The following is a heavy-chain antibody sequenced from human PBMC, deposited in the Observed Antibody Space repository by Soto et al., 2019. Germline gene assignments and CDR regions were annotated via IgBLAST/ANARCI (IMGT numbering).Heavy chain of an antibody. CDR2: IYSGGST. CDR1: GFTVSSNY. Sequence: EVQLVESGGGLVQPGGSLRLSCAASGFTVSSNYMSWVRQAPGKGLEWVSVIYSGGSTYYADSVKGRFTISRDNSKNTVYLQMNRLRAEDTAVYYCARGGYDFWSGYSAYYYYYYMDVWGKGTTVTVSS. J-gene: IGHJ6*03. CDR3: ARGGYDFWSGYSAYYYYYYMDV. D-gene: IGHD3-3*01. V-gene: IGHV3-66*01.